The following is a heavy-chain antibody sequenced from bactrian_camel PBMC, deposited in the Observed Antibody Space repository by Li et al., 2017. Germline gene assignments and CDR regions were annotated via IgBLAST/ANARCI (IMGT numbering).Heavy chain of an antibody. Sequence: HVQLVESGGGSVQPGQSLRLTCTFSETRYCMGWFRQPPGKDREGVAVMDSLGRTKYADSVNGRFTISQDNAKNTVYLQMNNLQPEDTAMYYCAEGRGSRGEHCYSLNYWGQGTQVTVS. D-gene: IGHD6*01. CDR2: MDSLGRT. CDR3: AEGRGSRGEHCYSLNY. CDR1: ETRYC. V-gene: IGHV3S53*01. J-gene: IGHJ4*01.